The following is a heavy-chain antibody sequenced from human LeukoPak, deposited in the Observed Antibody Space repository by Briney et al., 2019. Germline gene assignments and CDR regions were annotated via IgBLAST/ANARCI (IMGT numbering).Heavy chain of an antibody. D-gene: IGHD3-10*01. J-gene: IGHJ4*02. CDR2: ISYDGTYN. V-gene: IGHV3-30-3*01. CDR1: GFTFSSYT. Sequence: GGSLRLSCAASGFTFSSYTMHWVRQAPGKGLEWVAVISYDGTYNHYTDSVKGRFTISRDNSKNTLYLQMNSLRAEDTAVYYCARDLTITMVRGVIPQAPSTYDYWGQGTLVTVSS. CDR3: ARDLTITMVRGVIPQAPSTYDY.